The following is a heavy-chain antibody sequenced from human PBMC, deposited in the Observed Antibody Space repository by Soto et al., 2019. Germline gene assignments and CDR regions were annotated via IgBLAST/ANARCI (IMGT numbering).Heavy chain of an antibody. V-gene: IGHV3-30-3*01. CDR2: ISFDGNNK. Sequence: QVQLVESGGTVVQPGESLRLSCAASGFTFNTYAMHWVRQAPGKGLEWVAIISFDGNNKYYADSVKGRFTISRDNSHDALYLQMNSLKTDDTAVYYCARREDKSAWSVIGLWGQGTLVTVSS. D-gene: IGHD2-21*01. CDR3: ARREDKSAWSVIGL. CDR1: GFTFNTYA. J-gene: IGHJ4*02.